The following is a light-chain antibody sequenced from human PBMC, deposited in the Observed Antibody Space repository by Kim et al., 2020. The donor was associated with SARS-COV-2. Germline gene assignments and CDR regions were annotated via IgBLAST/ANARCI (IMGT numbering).Light chain of an antibody. CDR3: QQRGSWPPALT. CDR2: DAA. J-gene: IGKJ4*01. V-gene: IGKV3-11*01. CDR1: HNVGIS. Sequence: PGESAPLSGRAIHNVGISLAWYQQTPGQAPRLLIYDAAIRAAGIPDRFSGSGSGTDFTLTIGSLAPEDFAIYYCQQRGSWPPALTFGGGTKVDIK.